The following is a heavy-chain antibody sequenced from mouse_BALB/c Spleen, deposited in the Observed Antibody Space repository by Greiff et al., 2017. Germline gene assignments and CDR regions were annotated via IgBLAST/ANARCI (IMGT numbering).Heavy chain of an antibody. CDR2: IWAGGST. CDR3: ARDHPFYYGKFAY. Sequence: VKLMESGPGLVAPSQSLSITCTVSGFSLTSYGVHWVRQPPGKGLEWLGVIWAGGSTNYNSALMSRLSISKDNSKSQVFLKMNSLQTDDTAMYYCARDHPFYYGKFAYWGQGTLVTVSA. CDR1: GFSLTSYG. V-gene: IGHV2-9*02. J-gene: IGHJ3*01. D-gene: IGHD2-1*01.